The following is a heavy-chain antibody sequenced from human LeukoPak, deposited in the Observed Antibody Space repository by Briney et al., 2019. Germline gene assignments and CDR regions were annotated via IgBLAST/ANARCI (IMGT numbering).Heavy chain of an antibody. CDR1: GYSFTSYW. J-gene: IGHJ4*02. V-gene: IGHV5-51*01. CDR2: IYPGDSDT. D-gene: IGHD6-13*01. CDR3: ASHSYSSSFDN. Sequence: GESLKISCKGSGYSFTSYWIAWVRQMPGKGLEWMGIIYPGDSDTRYSPSFQGQVTISADKSISTAYLQWSSLRASATAIYYCASHSYSSSFDNWGQGTLVTVSS.